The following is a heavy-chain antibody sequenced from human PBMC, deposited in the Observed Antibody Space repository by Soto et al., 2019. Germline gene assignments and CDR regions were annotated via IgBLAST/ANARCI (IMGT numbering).Heavy chain of an antibody. V-gene: IGHV3-23*01. CDR1: GFTFSSYA. J-gene: IGHJ6*02. Sequence: GGSLRLSCAASGFTFSSYAMSWVRQAPGKGLEWVSAISGSGGSTYYADSVKGRFTISRDNSKNTLYLQMNSLRAEDTAVYYCATQVIPYDILTGYYYYYYGMDVWGQGTTVTVSS. CDR2: ISGSGGST. D-gene: IGHD3-9*01. CDR3: ATQVIPYDILTGYYYYYYGMDV.